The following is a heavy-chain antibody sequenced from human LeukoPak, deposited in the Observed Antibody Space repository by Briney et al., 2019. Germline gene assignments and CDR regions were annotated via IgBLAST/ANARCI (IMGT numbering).Heavy chain of an antibody. CDR2: ISYNGSYK. CDR3: AKDTYGRPYYYYYMDV. D-gene: IGHD3-10*01. CDR1: GLTFSSYG. J-gene: IGHJ6*03. V-gene: IGHV3-30*18. Sequence: PGGSLRLSCAASGLTFSSYGMHWVRQAPGKGLEWVTVISYNGSYKYYADSVKGRFTISRDHAKNSLYLQMNSLRAEDTAVYYCAKDTYGRPYYYYYMDVWGKGTTVTVSS.